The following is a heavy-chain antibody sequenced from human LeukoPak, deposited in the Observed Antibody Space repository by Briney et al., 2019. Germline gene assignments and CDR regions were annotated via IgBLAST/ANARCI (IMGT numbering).Heavy chain of an antibody. Sequence: GGSLRLSCAASGFTFSSYWMSWVRQAPGKGLEWVANIKQDGSEKYYVDSVKGRFTISRDNAKNSLYLQMNSLRAEDTAVYYCARDQGDCSSTSCYVFFYYYYYMDVWGKGTTVTVSS. V-gene: IGHV3-7*01. J-gene: IGHJ6*03. CDR2: IKQDGSEK. CDR1: GFTFSSYW. CDR3: ARDQGDCSSTSCYVFFYYYYYMDV. D-gene: IGHD2-2*01.